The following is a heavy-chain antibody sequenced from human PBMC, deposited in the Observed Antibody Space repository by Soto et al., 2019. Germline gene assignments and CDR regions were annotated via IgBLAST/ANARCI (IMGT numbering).Heavy chain of an antibody. CDR3: ARGGLEPVDY. CDR2: INPEETTT. Sequence: EVQLVESGGHLVQPGRSLRLSCAASGFSFSTFWMHWVRQAPGKGLVWVSRINPEETTTTYADSVRGRFTISRDNAKNTLYLQMNSLRADDTAVYYCARGGLEPVDYWGQGTLVTVFS. CDR1: GFSFSTFW. V-gene: IGHV3-74*01. D-gene: IGHD2-2*01. J-gene: IGHJ4*02.